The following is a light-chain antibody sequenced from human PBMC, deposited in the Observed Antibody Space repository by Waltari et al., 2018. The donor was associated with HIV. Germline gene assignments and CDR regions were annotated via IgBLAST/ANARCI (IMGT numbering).Light chain of an antibody. CDR1: NIGTKN. CDR2: RDT. CDR3: HVWDIAARVV. V-gene: IGLV3-9*01. J-gene: IGLJ2*01. Sequence: SYDLTQPISVSVAQGQTARIPCEGVNIGTKNVHWYQRKQGQAPWPVIYRDTTRPSGIPERFSGSSSGHTATLTITRAQAGDEADYYCHVWDIAARVVFGRGTKLTVL.